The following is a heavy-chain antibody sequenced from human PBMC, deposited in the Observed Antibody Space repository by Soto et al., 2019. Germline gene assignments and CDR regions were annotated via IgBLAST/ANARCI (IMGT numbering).Heavy chain of an antibody. CDR2: INAGNGNT. Sequence: ASVKVSCKASGYTFTSYAMHWVRQAPGQRLEWMGWINAGNGNTKYSQMFQGRVTVTRDTSASTAYMELSSLRSEDTAVYYCASSYYYDSSGYSSLYYYYGMDVWGQGTTVTVSS. J-gene: IGHJ6*02. CDR1: GYTFTSYA. V-gene: IGHV1-3*01. D-gene: IGHD3-22*01. CDR3: ASSYYYDSSGYSSLYYYYGMDV.